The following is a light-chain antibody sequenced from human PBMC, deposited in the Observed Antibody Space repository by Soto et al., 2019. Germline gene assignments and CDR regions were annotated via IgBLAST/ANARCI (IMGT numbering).Light chain of an antibody. J-gene: IGKJ4*02. CDR3: PQYANFPLT. CDR2: DAS. CDR1: QDISNY. Sequence: DIQMTQSPSSLSASVGDRVTITCQASQDISNYLNWYQQKPGKAPKLLIYDASNLETGVPSRFSGSGSGTDFTFTISSLQPYYIATYYSPQYANFPLTSRGGTQFDIK. V-gene: IGKV1-33*01.